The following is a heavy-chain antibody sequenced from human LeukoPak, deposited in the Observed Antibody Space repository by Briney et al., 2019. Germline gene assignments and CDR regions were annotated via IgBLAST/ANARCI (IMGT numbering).Heavy chain of an antibody. CDR2: IYYSGST. J-gene: IGHJ6*02. D-gene: IGHD2-2*01. Sequence: KPSETLSLTCTVSGVSVSSGSYYWSWIRQPPGKGLEWIGYIYYSGSTNYNPSLKSRVTISVDTSKNQFSLKLSSVTAADTAVYYCARYCSSTSCYANYYGMDVWGQGTTVTVSS. V-gene: IGHV4-61*01. CDR1: GVSVSSGSYY. CDR3: ARYCSSTSCYANYYGMDV.